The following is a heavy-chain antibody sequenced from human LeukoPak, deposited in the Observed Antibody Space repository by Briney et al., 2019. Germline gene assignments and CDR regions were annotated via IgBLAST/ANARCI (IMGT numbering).Heavy chain of an antibody. D-gene: IGHD3-22*01. CDR2: IYTSGST. CDR3: ARAYYYDSSGYYFFDY. Sequence: PSETLSLTCTVSGGSISSYYWSWIRQPAGKGLEWIGRIYTSGSTNYNPSLKSRVTISVDKSKNQFSLKLSSVTAADPAVYYCARAYYYDSSGYYFFDYWGQGTLVTVSS. CDR1: GGSISSYY. J-gene: IGHJ4*02. V-gene: IGHV4-4*07.